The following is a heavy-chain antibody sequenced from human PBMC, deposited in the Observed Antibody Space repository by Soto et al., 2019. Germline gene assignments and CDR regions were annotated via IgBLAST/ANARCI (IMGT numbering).Heavy chain of an antibody. J-gene: IGHJ6*02. CDR1: GFTFSSYA. Sequence: EVQLLESGGGLVQPGGSLRLSCAASGFTFSSYAMSWVRQAPGKGLEWVSAISGSGGSTYYADSVKGRFTISRDNSKNTLYLQMNSLRAEDTAVYYCAEDAPGVLRYFDWFYGMDVWGQGTTVTVSS. V-gene: IGHV3-23*01. CDR2: ISGSGGST. CDR3: AEDAPGVLRYFDWFYGMDV. D-gene: IGHD3-9*01.